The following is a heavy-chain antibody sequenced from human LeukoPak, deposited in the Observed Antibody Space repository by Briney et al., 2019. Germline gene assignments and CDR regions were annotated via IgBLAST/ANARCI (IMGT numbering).Heavy chain of an antibody. CDR3: SRGYSYFDY. CDR2: IRSKVYGGTT. CDR1: GFTFGDYA. D-gene: IGHD3-22*01. Sequence: GGSLRLSCTASGFTFGDYAVSWFRQAPGKGLEWVGFIRSKVYGGTTEYAASVKGGFTISRDDSKSIAYLQMNSLKTDDTAVYYCSRGYSYFDYWGQGTLVTVSS. V-gene: IGHV3-49*03. J-gene: IGHJ4*02.